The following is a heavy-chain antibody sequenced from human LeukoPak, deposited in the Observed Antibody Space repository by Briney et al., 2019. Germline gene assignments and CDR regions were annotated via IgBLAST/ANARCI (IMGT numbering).Heavy chain of an antibody. CDR1: GGSISSGGYY. J-gene: IGHJ5*02. CDR3: ARNSYQGGNWFDP. CDR2: FYHSGST. V-gene: IGHV4-30-2*01. Sequence: SQTLSLTCSVSGGSISSGGYYWSWIRQPPGKGLEWIGYFYHSGSTYYSPSLKSRVTISVDRSKNQFSLNLNSVTAADTAVYFCARNSYQGGNWFDPWGQGTLVTVSS. D-gene: IGHD4-23*01.